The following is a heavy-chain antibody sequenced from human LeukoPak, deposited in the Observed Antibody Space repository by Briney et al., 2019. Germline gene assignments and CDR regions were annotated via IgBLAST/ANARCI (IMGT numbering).Heavy chain of an antibody. CDR2: IGSSGFST. CDR1: GFTFSSYA. CDR3: AKGLTTVTTVAY. J-gene: IGHJ4*02. Sequence: QPGGSLRLSCEASGFTFSSYAMSWVRQAPGKGLEWVSTIGSSGFSTYYADSVQGRFTISRDNSKNTLYLQMNSLRVEDTAVYYCAKGLTTVTTVAYWGQGTLVTVSS. D-gene: IGHD4-17*01. V-gene: IGHV3-23*01.